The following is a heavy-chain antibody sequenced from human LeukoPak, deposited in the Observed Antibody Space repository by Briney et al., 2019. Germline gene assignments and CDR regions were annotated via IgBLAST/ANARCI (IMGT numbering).Heavy chain of an antibody. J-gene: IGHJ6*03. CDR3: ARKTGGPRNYDILTGYYRPHYYYYYMDV. CDR1: GGSFSGYY. V-gene: IGHV4-34*01. D-gene: IGHD3-9*01. Sequence: SETLSLTCAVYGGSFSGYYWSWIRQPPGKGLEGIGEINHSGSTNYNPSLKSRVTISVDTSKNQVSLKLSSVTAADTAVYYCARKTGGPRNYDILTGYYRPHYYYYYMDVWGKGTTVTISS. CDR2: INHSGST.